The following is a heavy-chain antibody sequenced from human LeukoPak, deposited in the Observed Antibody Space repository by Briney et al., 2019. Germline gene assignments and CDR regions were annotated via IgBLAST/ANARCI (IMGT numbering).Heavy chain of an antibody. CDR2: IYPGDSDT. CDR1: GYSFTNYW. J-gene: IGHJ4*02. V-gene: IGHV5-51*01. CDR3: ARRGYYASGNYSFDY. Sequence: GESLKISCKGSGYSFTNYWIGWVRQMPGKGLEWMGIIYPGDSDTRYSPSFQGQVTISADKSISTAYLQWSSLKASDTAMYYCARRGYYASGNYSFDYWGQGTLVTVSS. D-gene: IGHD3-10*01.